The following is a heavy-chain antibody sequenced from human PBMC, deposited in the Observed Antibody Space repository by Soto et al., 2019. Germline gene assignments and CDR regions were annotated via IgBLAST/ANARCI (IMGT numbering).Heavy chain of an antibody. D-gene: IGHD3-10*01. CDR2: ISSGGSSI. CDR1: GFTFSDYY. J-gene: IGHJ4*02. CDR3: ASLAIGTIIRGAPDF. V-gene: IGHV3-11*01. Sequence: GGSLRLSCAASGFTFSDYYMTWIRQAPGKGLEWVSYISSGGSSIYYADSVKGRFTISRDNAKNSLYLQMNSLRAEDTAMYYCASLAIGTIIRGAPDFWGQGTLVTVSS.